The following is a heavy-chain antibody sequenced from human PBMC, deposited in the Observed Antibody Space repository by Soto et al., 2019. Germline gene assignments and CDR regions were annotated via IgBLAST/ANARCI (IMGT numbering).Heavy chain of an antibody. Sequence: SETLSLTCTVSGGSISSYYWSWIRQPPGKGLEWIGYIYYSGSTNYNPSLKSRVTISVDTSKNQFSLKLSSVTAADTAAYYCARSRESIAVDYWGQGTLVTVSS. CDR1: GGSISSYY. CDR3: ARSRESIAVDY. D-gene: IGHD6-19*01. J-gene: IGHJ4*02. V-gene: IGHV4-59*01. CDR2: IYYSGST.